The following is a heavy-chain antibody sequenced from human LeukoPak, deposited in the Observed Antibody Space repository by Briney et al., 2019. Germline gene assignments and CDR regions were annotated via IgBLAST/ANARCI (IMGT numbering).Heavy chain of an antibody. CDR3: ARDKNWDLTGYYPNHYFDY. J-gene: IGHJ4*02. V-gene: IGHV3-7*01. Sequence: GGSLRLSCAASGFTFSSYWMSWVRQAPGKGLEWVANIKQDGSEKYYVNSVKGRFTISRDNAKNSLYLQMNSLRAEDTAVYYCARDKNWDLTGYYPNHYFDYWGQGTLVTVSS. CDR1: GFTFSSYW. D-gene: IGHD3-9*01. CDR2: IKQDGSEK.